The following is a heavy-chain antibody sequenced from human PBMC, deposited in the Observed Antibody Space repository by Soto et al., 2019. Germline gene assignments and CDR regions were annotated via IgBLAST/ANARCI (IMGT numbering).Heavy chain of an antibody. Sequence: QLQLQESGPGLVKPSENLSLTCTVSGGSINNSSFYWGWVRQPPGKRLEWIGSIYYSGSAYYNPSLKSRLRVPVDTSKNQFSLNLSSVTAAGTAVYFCARRPLVRGIIPYYFDSWGQGTLVTVSS. D-gene: IGHD3-10*01. V-gene: IGHV4-39*01. CDR1: GGSINNSSFY. CDR3: ARRPLVRGIIPYYFDS. J-gene: IGHJ4*02. CDR2: IYYSGSA.